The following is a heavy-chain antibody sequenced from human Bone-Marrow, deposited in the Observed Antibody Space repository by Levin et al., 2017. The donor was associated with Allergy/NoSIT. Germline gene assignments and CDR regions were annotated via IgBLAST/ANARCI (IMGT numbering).Heavy chain of an antibody. CDR2: ISSSGSTI. V-gene: IGHV3-11*01. D-gene: IGHD6-13*01. CDR3: ARLYSSSWYEGNWFDP. Sequence: PGGSLRLSCAASGFTFSDYYMSWIRQAPGKGLEWVSYISSSGSTIYYADSVKGRFTISRDNAKNSLYLQMNSLRAEDTAVYYCARLYSSSWYEGNWFDPWGQGTLVTVSS. CDR1: GFTFSDYY. J-gene: IGHJ5*02.